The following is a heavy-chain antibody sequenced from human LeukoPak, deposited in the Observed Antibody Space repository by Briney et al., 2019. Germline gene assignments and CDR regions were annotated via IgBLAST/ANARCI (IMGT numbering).Heavy chain of an antibody. J-gene: IGHJ6*03. CDR3: ATQNSSSWYGAYYYYYYYMDV. D-gene: IGHD6-13*01. CDR1: GFTFSSYA. V-gene: IGHV3-30*04. Sequence: GRSLRLSCAASGFTFSSYAMHWVRQAPGKGLEWVAFIRYDGSNKYYADSVKGRFTISRDNSKNTLYLQMNSLRAEDTAVYYCATQNSSSWYGAYYYYYYYMDVWGKGTTVTVSS. CDR2: IRYDGSNK.